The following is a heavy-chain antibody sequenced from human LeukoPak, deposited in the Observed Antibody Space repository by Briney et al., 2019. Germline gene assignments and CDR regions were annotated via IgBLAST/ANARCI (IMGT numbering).Heavy chain of an antibody. Sequence: PGGSLRLSCAASGFTFTTYAMHWVRLPPGKGLEWVALISFDGSNQYYADSVRGRFTISRDNSKNTLYLQMNSLRAEDTAVYYCARPEAGYSSGWSPGYWGQGTLVTVSS. CDR2: ISFDGSNQ. CDR1: GFTFTTYA. V-gene: IGHV3-30*04. J-gene: IGHJ4*02. D-gene: IGHD6-19*01. CDR3: ARPEAGYSSGWSPGY.